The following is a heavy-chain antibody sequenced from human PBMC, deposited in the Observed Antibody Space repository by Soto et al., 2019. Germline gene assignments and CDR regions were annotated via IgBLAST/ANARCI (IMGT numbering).Heavy chain of an antibody. V-gene: IGHV4-59*01. CDR1: GGSISSYY. CDR2: IYYSGST. Sequence: PSETLSLTCTFSGGSISSYYWSWIRQPPGKGLEWIGYIYYSGSTNYNPSLKSRVTISVDTSKNQFSLKLSSVTAADTAVYYCARAVGHSGYDLDMDVWGQGTTVTVSS. J-gene: IGHJ6*02. CDR3: ARAVGHSGYDLDMDV. D-gene: IGHD5-12*01.